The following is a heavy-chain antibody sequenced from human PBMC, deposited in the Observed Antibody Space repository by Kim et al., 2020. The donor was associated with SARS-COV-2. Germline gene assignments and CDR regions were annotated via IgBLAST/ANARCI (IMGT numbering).Heavy chain of an antibody. J-gene: IGHJ4*02. CDR1: GYTFTSYA. CDR2: INTNTGNP. V-gene: IGHV7-4-1*02. Sequence: ASVKVSCKASGYTFTSYAMNWVRQAPGQGLEWMGWINTNTGNPTYAQGFTGRFVFSLDTSVSTAYLQISSLKAEDTAVYYCAREYCSSTSCYGNFFPTHNDYWGQGTLVTVSS. D-gene: IGHD2-2*01. CDR3: AREYCSSTSCYGNFFPTHNDY.